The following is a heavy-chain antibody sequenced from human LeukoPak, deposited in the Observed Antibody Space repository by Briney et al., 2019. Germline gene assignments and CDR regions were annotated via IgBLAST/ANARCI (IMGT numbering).Heavy chain of an antibody. Sequence: PGGSLRLSCAASGFTFSSYAMHWVRQAPGKGLEWVAVISYDGSNKYYADSVKGRFTISRDNSKNTLYLQMNSLRAEDTAVYYCARDEGIAVAVELDYWGQGTLATVSS. CDR1: GFTFSSYA. D-gene: IGHD6-19*01. J-gene: IGHJ4*02. V-gene: IGHV3-30-3*01. CDR2: ISYDGSNK. CDR3: ARDEGIAVAVELDY.